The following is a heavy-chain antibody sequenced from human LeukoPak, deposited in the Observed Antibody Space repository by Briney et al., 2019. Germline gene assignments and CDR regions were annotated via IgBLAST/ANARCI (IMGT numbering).Heavy chain of an antibody. CDR2: INHSGST. CDR1: GGSFSGYY. J-gene: IGHJ4*02. CDR3: AGGTRSIFGVVSTDTN. D-gene: IGHD3-3*01. Sequence: PSETLSLTCAVYGGSFSGYYWSWIRQPPGKGLEWIGEINHSGSTNYNPSLKSRVTISVDTSKNQFSLKLSSVTAADTAVYYCAGGTRSIFGVVSTDTNWGQGTLVTVSS. V-gene: IGHV4-34*01.